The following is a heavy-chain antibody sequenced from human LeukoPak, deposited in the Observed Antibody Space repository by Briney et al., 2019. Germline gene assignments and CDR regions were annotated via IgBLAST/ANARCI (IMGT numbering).Heavy chain of an antibody. J-gene: IGHJ4*02. CDR3: VRDEEWDLAGEPEC. Sequence: ASVSLSCKASGYTFTSFGISSVGQAPGQGLEWMGWISAYNGNTNYAQKLQGRVTMTTDTSTSTAYKELRRLRSDVSAVYYCVRDEEWDLAGEPECWGQRTLVTVSS. V-gene: IGHV1-18*01. CDR2: ISAYNGNT. D-gene: IGHD1-26*01. CDR1: GYTFTSFG.